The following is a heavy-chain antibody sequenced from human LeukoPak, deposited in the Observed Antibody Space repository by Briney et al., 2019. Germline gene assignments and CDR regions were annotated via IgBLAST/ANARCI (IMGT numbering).Heavy chain of an antibody. CDR3: ARHRSKWLQSSFDY. CDR2: INYSGRT. J-gene: IGHJ4*02. V-gene: IGHV4-39*01. Sequence: SETLSLTCTVSGGSIIRSHYYWGWIRQPPGKALEWIGSINYSGRTYYNPSLQSRVTISVDTSKNQFSLKLNSVTAADTAVYYCARHRSKWLQSSFDYWGQGTLVTVSS. CDR1: GGSIIRSHYY. D-gene: IGHD5-24*01.